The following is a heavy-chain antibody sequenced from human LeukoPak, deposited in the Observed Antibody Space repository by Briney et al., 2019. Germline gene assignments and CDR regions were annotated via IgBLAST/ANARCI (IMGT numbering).Heavy chain of an antibody. D-gene: IGHD3-22*01. V-gene: IGHV1-69*06. Sequence: SVKVSCKASGGTFSSYAISWVRQAPGQGLEWMGRIIPIFGTANYAQKFQGRVTMTEDTSTDTAYMELSSLRSEDTAVYYCATEYYYDSSGYSDYWGQGTLVTVSS. CDR3: ATEYYYDSSGYSDY. J-gene: IGHJ4*02. CDR2: IIPIFGTA. CDR1: GGTFSSYA.